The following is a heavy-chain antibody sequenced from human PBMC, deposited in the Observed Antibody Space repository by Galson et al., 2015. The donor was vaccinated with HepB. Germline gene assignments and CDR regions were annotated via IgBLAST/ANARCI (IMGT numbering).Heavy chain of an antibody. D-gene: IGHD3-16*02. CDR3: ARDSAVWGSYRDRGYYYYYYGMDV. V-gene: IGHV3-48*01. J-gene: IGHJ6*02. Sequence: SLRLSCAASGFTFSSYSMNWVRQAPGKGLEWVSYISSSSSTIYYADSVKGRFTISRDNAKNSLYLQMNSLRAEDTAVYYCARDSAVWGSYRDRGYYYYYYGMDVWGQGTTVTVSS. CDR2: ISSSSSTI. CDR1: GFTFSSYS.